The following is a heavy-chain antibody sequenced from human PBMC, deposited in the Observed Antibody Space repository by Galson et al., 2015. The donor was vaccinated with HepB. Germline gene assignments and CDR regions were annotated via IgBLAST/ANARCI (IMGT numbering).Heavy chain of an antibody. Sequence: SVKVSCKASGYTFTGYYMHWVRQAPGQGLEWMGWINPNSGGTNYAQKFQGRVTMTRDTSISTAYMELSRLRSDDTAVYYCARVVLRYFDWLSDMDAWGKGTTVTVSS. J-gene: IGHJ6*03. CDR1: GYTFTGYY. D-gene: IGHD3-9*01. CDR3: ARVVLRYFDWLSDMDA. V-gene: IGHV1-2*02. CDR2: INPNSGGT.